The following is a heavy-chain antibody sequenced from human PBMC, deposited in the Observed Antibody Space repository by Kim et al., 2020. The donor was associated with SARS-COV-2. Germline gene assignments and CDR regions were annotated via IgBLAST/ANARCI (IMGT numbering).Heavy chain of an antibody. CDR1: GGTFRSYA. Sequence: SVKVSCKASGGTFRSYAFSWVRQAPGQGLEWMGGILPVLGTPHYAQKFQGRVTISADELRTTVYMEVSRLRSDDTAVYYCATDYVQVRGVIYDMDVWGQGTAVTV. CDR3: ATDYVQVRGVIYDMDV. J-gene: IGHJ6*02. V-gene: IGHV1-69*13. CDR2: ILPVLGTP. D-gene: IGHD3-10*01.